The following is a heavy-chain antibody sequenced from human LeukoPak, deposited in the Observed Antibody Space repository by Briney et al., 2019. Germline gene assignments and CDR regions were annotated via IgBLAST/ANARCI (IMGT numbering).Heavy chain of an antibody. CDR3: ARDLYSGSVDY. CDR2: ISTDGSST. V-gene: IGHV3-74*01. Sequence: LSRYSSASRFTFTTYWMHWVRQSPGQGLVWVSHISTDGSSTDYADSVKGRFTISRDNTTTNVYLHINILRATDTDVYYCARDLYSGSVDYWGQGTLVTVSS. CDR1: RFTFTTYW. J-gene: IGHJ4*02. D-gene: IGHD6-6*01.